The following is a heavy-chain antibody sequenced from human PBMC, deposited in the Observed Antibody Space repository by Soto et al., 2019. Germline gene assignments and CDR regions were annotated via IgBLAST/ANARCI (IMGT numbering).Heavy chain of an antibody. D-gene: IGHD6-19*01. Sequence: QVQLVESGGGVVQPGRSLRLSCAASGFTFSSYAMHWVRQAPGKGLEWVAVISYDGSNKYYADSVKGRFTISRDNSKNTLDLQMNSLSAEDTAVYYCARERYSSGWNWGQGTLVTVSS. CDR2: ISYDGSNK. V-gene: IGHV3-30-3*01. CDR1: GFTFSSYA. CDR3: ARERYSSGWN. J-gene: IGHJ4*02.